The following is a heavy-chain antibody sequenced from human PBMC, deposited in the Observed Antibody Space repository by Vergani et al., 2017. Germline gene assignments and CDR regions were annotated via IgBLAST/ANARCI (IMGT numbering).Heavy chain of an antibody. V-gene: IGHV3-15*01. J-gene: IGHJ4*02. D-gene: IGHD3-10*01. CDR1: GFTVSNAW. CDR2: IKSKTDGGAT. Sequence: EVQLVESGGGLVKPGGSLRLSCAASGFTVSNAWMSWVRQAPGKGLEWVGRIKSKTDGGATDYAAPVKGRFTISRDESKNTLYLQRNSLKTEDTAVYYCTAVIGEACKTKNWGQGTLVTFSS. CDR3: TAVIGEACKTKN.